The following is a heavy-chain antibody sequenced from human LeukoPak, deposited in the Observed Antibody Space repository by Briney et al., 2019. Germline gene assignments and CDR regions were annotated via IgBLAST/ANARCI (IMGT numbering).Heavy chain of an antibody. CDR3: ARDRRSSGSYYVGDY. CDR1: GYTFTSYG. V-gene: IGHV1-18*01. CDR2: ISAYNGNT. J-gene: IGHJ4*02. D-gene: IGHD1-26*01. Sequence: ASVKVSCKASGYTFTSYGISWVRQAPGQGLEWMGWISAYNGNTNYAQKLQGRVTMTTDTSTSTAYKELRSLRSDDTAVYYCARDRRSSGSYYVGDYWGQGTLVTVSS.